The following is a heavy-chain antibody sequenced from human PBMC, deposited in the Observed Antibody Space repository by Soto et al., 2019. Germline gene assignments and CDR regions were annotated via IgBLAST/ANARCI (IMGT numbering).Heavy chain of an antibody. CDR2: IYYTWST. CDR1: VDSITRDDYY. J-gene: IGHJ4*03. Sequence: QVQLQESGPGLLRPSQTLSLTCTVSVDSITRDDYYWTWIRQPPGKGLEWLGHIYYTWSTYYNPSLARRGSISFDSSKNQFSLRVRYVTPADTAAYYCASASVQIINSYRAMGFWCHGTLIIVSS. CDR3: ASASVQIINSYRAMGF. V-gene: IGHV4-30-4*01. D-gene: IGHD5-18*01.